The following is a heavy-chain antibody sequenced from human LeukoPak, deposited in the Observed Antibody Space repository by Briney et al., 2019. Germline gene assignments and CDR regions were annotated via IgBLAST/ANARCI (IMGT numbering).Heavy chain of an antibody. J-gene: IGHJ4*02. CDR2: ISGSGGST. CDR3: AKPPPQKIYSSSWYYFDY. CDR1: GFTFSSYA. Sequence: GGSLRLSCAASGFTFSSYAMSGVRQAPGKGLEWVSAISGSGGSTYYADSVKGRFTISRDNSKNTLYLQMNSLRAEDTAVYYCAKPPPQKIYSSSWYYFDYWGQGTLVTVSS. D-gene: IGHD6-13*01. V-gene: IGHV3-23*01.